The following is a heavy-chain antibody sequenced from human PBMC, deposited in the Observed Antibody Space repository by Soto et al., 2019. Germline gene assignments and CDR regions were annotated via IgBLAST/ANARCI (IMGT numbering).Heavy chain of an antibody. Sequence: QVQLVQSGAVVKKPGSSMKASCKSSGGTFSSYAISWGRQAPGQGLEWMGGLIPIFGTANYAQKFQGRVTITADASTSTAYMELSSLRSEDTAVYYCARALIQLRSYYYGMDVWGQGTTVTVSS. J-gene: IGHJ6*02. CDR3: ARALIQLRSYYYGMDV. D-gene: IGHD5-18*01. V-gene: IGHV1-69*01. CDR1: GGTFSSYA. CDR2: LIPIFGTA.